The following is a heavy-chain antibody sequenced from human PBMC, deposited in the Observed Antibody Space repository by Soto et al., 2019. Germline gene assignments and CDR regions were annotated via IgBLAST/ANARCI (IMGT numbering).Heavy chain of an antibody. Sequence: SGTLSLTCXVSGGSINPYYWSWFRQPPGKGLEWIGYIYHSGSTYYNPSLKSRVTISVDRSKNQFSLKLSSVTAADTAVYYCARTESGTFDPWGQGTLVTVSS. J-gene: IGHJ5*02. CDR1: GGSINPYY. D-gene: IGHD1-7*01. V-gene: IGHV4-59*12. CDR3: ARTESGTFDP. CDR2: IYHSGST.